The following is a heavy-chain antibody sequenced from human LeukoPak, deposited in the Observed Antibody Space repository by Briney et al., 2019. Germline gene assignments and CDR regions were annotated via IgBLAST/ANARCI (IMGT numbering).Heavy chain of an antibody. CDR1: GFTFSSYS. V-gene: IGHV3-21*01. CDR2: ISSSSSYI. CDR3: ARGGVALDY. J-gene: IGHJ4*02. D-gene: IGHD3-16*01. Sequence: GGSLRLSCAASGFTFSSYSMNWVRQAPGKGLEWVSSISSSSSYIYYADSVKGRITISRDNAKNSPYLQMNSLRAEDAAVYYCARGGVALDYWGQGTLVTVSS.